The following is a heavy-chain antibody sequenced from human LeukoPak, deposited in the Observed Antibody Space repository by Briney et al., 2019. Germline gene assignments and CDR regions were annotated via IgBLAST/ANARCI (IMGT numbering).Heavy chain of an antibody. CDR3: AKDQSHIVVVTATDY. J-gene: IGHJ4*02. V-gene: IGHV3-30*02. CDR1: GFTFSSYS. D-gene: IGHD2-21*02. CDR2: IQYDGSNE. Sequence: HPGGSLRLSCAASGFTFSSYSMNWVRQAPGKGLEGVAYIQYDGSNEQYADSVKGRFSISRDSSKNILYLQMNSLRAEDTAVYYCAKDQSHIVVVTATDYWGQGTLVTVSS.